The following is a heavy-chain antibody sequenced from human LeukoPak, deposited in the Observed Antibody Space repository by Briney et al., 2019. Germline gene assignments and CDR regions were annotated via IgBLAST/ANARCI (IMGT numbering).Heavy chain of an antibody. CDR2: INAGNGNT. Sequence: ASVKVSCKASGYTFTNYAMHWVRQAPGQGLEWMGWINAGNGNTRYSQKLQGRVTMTTDTSTSTAYMELRSLRSDDTAVYYCARYYDSSGYPQYTFDYWGQGTLVTVSS. V-gene: IGHV1-3*01. CDR1: GYTFTNYA. CDR3: ARYYDSSGYPQYTFDY. J-gene: IGHJ4*02. D-gene: IGHD3-22*01.